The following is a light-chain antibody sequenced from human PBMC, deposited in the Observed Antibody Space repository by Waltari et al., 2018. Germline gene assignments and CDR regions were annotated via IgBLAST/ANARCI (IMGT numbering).Light chain of an antibody. CDR2: KAS. V-gene: IGKV1-5*03. CDR3: QQYRSYWT. CDR1: ESISSW. J-gene: IGKJ1*01. Sequence: DIQMTQSPPTLPASVGDRVTITCRASESISSWLAWYHQKPGKAPKLLIHKASTLENGVPSRFSGSGSGTEFTLTISGLQPDDFATYYCQQYRSYWTFGPGTKVEIK.